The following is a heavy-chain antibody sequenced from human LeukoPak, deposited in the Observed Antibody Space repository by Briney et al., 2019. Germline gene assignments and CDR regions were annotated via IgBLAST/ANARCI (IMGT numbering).Heavy chain of an antibody. J-gene: IGHJ4*02. CDR3: ARCRVYSNYYFDY. CDR1: GGSFSGYY. D-gene: IGHD6-13*01. V-gene: IGHV4-34*01. Sequence: ASETLSLTCAVYGGSFSGYYWSWIRQPPGKGLEWIGEINHSGSTNYNPSLKSRVTISVDTSKNQFSLKLSSVTAADTAVYYCARCRVYSNYYFDYWGQGTLVTVSS. CDR2: INHSGST.